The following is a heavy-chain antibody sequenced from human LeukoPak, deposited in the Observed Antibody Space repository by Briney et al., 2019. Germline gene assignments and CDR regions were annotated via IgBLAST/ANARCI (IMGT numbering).Heavy chain of an antibody. Sequence: GGSLRLSCAASGFTFSSYGLHWVRQAPGKGLEWVAFIRYDGSNKYYADSVKGRFTISRDNSKNTLYLQMNSLRAEDTAVYYCAKVNSGYYEYYFDYWGQGTLVTVSS. CDR3: AKVNSGYYEYYFDY. V-gene: IGHV3-30*02. J-gene: IGHJ4*02. CDR2: IRYDGSNK. CDR1: GFTFSSYG. D-gene: IGHD3-22*01.